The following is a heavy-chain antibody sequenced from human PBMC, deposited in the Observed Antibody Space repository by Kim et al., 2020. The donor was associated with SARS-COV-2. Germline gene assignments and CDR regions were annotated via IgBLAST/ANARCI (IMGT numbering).Heavy chain of an antibody. CDR3: ARGGAGNWATTAPDY. CDR2: TRNKANGYTT. J-gene: IGHJ4*02. V-gene: IGHV3-72*01. D-gene: IGHD1-1*01. CDR1: GFTFSDHY. Sequence: GGSLRLSCAASGFTFSDHYMDWVRQAPGKGLEWVGRTRNKANGYTTEYAASVKGRFTVSRDDSQNSVDLQMDSLKTEDTAVYYCARGGAGNWATTAPDYLGQGTLVTVSS.